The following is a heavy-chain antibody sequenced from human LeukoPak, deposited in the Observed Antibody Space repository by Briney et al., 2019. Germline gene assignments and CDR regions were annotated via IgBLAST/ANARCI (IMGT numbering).Heavy chain of an antibody. CDR2: TWYDGRNN. CDR1: GFTFSSYG. D-gene: IGHD2-21*01. V-gene: IGHV3-33*01. CDR3: AREVAPLYFHYGMDV. Sequence: GSLRLSCAASGFTFSSYGMHWVRQAPGKGLEWVAVTWYDGRNNYYAASVKGRFTISRDDSKTTVYLLMNSLRAEDTAVYYCAREVAPLYFHYGMDVWGEGTTVTVSS. J-gene: IGHJ6*01.